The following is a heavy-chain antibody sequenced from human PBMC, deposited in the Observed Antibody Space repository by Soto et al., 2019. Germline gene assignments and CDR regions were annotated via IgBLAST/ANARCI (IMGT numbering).Heavy chain of an antibody. J-gene: IGHJ4*02. CDR3: ARDKITGLFDY. D-gene: IGHD2-8*02. CDR2: INHSGST. V-gene: IGHV4-34*01. Sequence: QVQLQQWGAGLLKPSETLSLTCDVYGGSFSGYYWTWIRQPPGTGLEWIGEINHSGSTNYNPSLKGRVTRSVDTSKNQFALKLTSVSAAATAVYYCARDKITGLFDYWGQGTLFTVSS. CDR1: GGSFSGYY.